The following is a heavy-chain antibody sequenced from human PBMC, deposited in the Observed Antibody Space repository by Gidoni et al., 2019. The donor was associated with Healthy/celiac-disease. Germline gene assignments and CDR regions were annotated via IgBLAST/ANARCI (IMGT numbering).Heavy chain of an antibody. V-gene: IGHV3-48*02. CDR1: GFTFSSYS. CDR2: ISSSSSTI. J-gene: IGHJ3*02. Sequence: SGFTFSSYSMNWVRQAPGKGLEWVSYISSSSSTIYYSDSVKGRFTISRDNAKNSLYLQMNSLRDEDTAVYYCARVGDYDILTGYYNDAFDIWGQGTMVTVSS. CDR3: ARVGDYDILTGYYNDAFDI. D-gene: IGHD3-9*01.